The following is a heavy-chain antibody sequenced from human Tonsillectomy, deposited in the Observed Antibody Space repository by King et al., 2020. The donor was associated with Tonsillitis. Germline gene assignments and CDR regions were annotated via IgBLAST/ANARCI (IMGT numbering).Heavy chain of an antibody. V-gene: IGHV3-74*01. CDR2: INSDESST. CDR3: ARPVASTRNAFDI. J-gene: IGHJ3*02. CDR1: GFTLTNYW. D-gene: IGHD6-19*01. Sequence: VQLVESGGDLVQPGGSLRLSCAASGFTLTNYWMHWVRQGPGKGLVWVSLINSDESSTNYADSVNGRFTISRDNAKNTLYLQMNSLRAEDTAVYYCARPVASTRNAFDIWGQGTMVTVSS.